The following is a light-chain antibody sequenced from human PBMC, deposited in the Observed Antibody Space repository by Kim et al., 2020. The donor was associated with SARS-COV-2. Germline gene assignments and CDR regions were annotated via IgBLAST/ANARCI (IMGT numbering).Light chain of an antibody. J-gene: IGLJ2*01. V-gene: IGLV3-19*01. Sequence: LGQTVRITCQGDSLRSFYASWYQQKPGQTPVLVIYGKDNRPSGIPDRFSGSSSGSTASLTITGAQAEDEADYYCNSRDNSGNHLTVFGGGTQLTVL. CDR3: NSRDNSGNHLTV. CDR1: SLRSFY. CDR2: GKD.